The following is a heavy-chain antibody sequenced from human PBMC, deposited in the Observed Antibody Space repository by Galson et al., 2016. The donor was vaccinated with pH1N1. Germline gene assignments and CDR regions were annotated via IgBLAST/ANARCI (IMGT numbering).Heavy chain of an antibody. V-gene: IGHV5-51*03. J-gene: IGHJ4*02. Sequence: QSGAEVKKAGESLKISCKGSGSTFTTYWIAWVRQMPGKGLEWMGIVYPPDSDTRYSPSFEGQVTISADKSISTAYLQWSSLKASDTAVYYCARLIEDGYNIRGLDYWGQVTQVTVSS. CDR2: VYPPDSDT. CDR1: GSTFTTYW. CDR3: ARLIEDGYNIRGLDY. D-gene: IGHD5-24*01.